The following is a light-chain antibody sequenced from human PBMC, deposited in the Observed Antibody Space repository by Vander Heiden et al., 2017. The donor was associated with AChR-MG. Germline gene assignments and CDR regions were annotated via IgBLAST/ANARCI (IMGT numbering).Light chain of an antibody. V-gene: IGKV1-6*01. CDR2: AAS. J-gene: IGKJ1*01. CDR1: QGIRND. Sequence: ATQMTQSPSSLSASVGDRVTISCRASQGIRNDLGWYQQKPGKAPKLLIYAASSLQSAVPSRFSGSGSGTDFTLTISNLQPEDFATYYCLQDYSYPHTFGQGTKVEIK. CDR3: LQDYSYPHT.